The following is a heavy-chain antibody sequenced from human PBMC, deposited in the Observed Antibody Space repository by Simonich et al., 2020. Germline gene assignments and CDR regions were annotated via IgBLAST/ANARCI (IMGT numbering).Heavy chain of an antibody. CDR1: GGSFSGYY. Sequence: QVQLQQWGAGLLKPSETLSLTCAVYGGSFSGYYWRWIRQPPGKGLEWIGEINHSESTKYNPSPKGRVTISVDTSKNQFSLKLSSVTAADTAVYYCARGLRVAAAGTAFQHWGQGTLVTVSS. V-gene: IGHV4-34*01. D-gene: IGHD6-13*01. CDR3: ARGLRVAAAGTAFQH. J-gene: IGHJ1*01. CDR2: INHSEST.